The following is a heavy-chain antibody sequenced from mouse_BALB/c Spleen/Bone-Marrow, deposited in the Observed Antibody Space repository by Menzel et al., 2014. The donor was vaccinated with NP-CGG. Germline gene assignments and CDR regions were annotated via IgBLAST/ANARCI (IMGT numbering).Heavy chain of an antibody. V-gene: IGHV1-67*01. CDR3: ARSGKVRNAMDY. D-gene: IGHD2-14*01. CDR1: GYTFTDYA. Sequence: QVQLQQSGAKLVRPGVSVKISCRGSGYTFTDYAIHWVKQSHAKSLEWIGLISGYYGDAIYNQKFKGKATMTVDKSSRTAYMDLARLTSEDSAIYYCARSGKVRNAMDYWGHGTSVTVSS. CDR2: ISGYYGDA. J-gene: IGHJ4*01.